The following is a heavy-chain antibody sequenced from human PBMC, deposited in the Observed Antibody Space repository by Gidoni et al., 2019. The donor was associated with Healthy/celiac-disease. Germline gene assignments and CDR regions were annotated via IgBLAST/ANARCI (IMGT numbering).Heavy chain of an antibody. J-gene: IGHJ3*02. CDR1: GFTFSDYY. D-gene: IGHD3-10*01. V-gene: IGHV3-11*01. CDR2: ISSSGSTI. CDR3: ARDPPQGMVRGVTNAFDI. Sequence: QVQLVESGGGLVKPGGFLRLSCAASGFTFSDYYMSWIRQAPGKGLEWVSYISSSGSTIYYADSVKGRFTISRDNAKNSLYLQMNSLRAEDTAVYYCARDPPQGMVRGVTNAFDIWGQGTMVTVSS.